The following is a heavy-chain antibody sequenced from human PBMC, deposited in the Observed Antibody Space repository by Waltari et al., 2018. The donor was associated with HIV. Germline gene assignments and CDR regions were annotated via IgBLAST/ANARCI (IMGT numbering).Heavy chain of an antibody. CDR1: DYSTTSGYY. CDR3: ASTYYDLLEGWYFDF. CDR2: ISHSGTT. Sequence: QVQLQESGPGLVKPSETLSLTCSVSDYSTTSGYYWGWIRQSPGRGLEWIGSISHSGTTVYSPSLKSRITLFRNTSKNQFFLKLTSATAADTAVYYCASTYYDLLEGWYFDFWGQGRLVTVSS. D-gene: IGHD3-3*01. J-gene: IGHJ4*02. V-gene: IGHV4-38-2*02.